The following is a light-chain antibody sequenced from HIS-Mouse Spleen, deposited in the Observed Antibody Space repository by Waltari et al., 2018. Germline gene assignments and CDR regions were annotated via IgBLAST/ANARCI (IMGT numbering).Light chain of an antibody. CDR2: EDS. CDR1: ALPKKY. CDR3: YSTDSSGNHRV. Sequence: SYELTQPPSVSVSPGQTARITCSGDALPKKYAYWYQQKSGQAPVLVIYEDSKRPSGIPGRFSGSSSGTMTTLTISGAQVEDEAHYCCYSTDSSGNHRVFGGGTKLTVL. V-gene: IGLV3-10*01. J-gene: IGLJ2*01.